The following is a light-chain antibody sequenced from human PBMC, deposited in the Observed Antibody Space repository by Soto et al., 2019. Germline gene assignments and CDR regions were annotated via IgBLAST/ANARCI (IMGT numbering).Light chain of an antibody. CDR3: QQSFSAPLT. V-gene: IGKV1-39*01. J-gene: IGKJ4*01. Sequence: DIQMTQSPSSLSASVADRVTITCRASQNIKKYLNWYQQQPGKAPKLLIYTASSLQVGFPSRFSGSGSGTDFTLIISSLQPADSATYYCQQSFSAPLTFGGGTKVEIK. CDR1: QNIKKY. CDR2: TAS.